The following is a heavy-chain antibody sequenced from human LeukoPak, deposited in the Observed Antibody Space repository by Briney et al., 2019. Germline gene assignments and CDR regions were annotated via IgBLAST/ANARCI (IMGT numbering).Heavy chain of an antibody. D-gene: IGHD3-10*01. Sequence: ASVKVSCKASGYTFTSYDINWVRQAPGQGLEWMGWINPNSGGTRSAQKFQGRVTMTRDTSISTAYMELSSLRYDDTAVYYCASNILVRDIINWFDPWGQGTQVTVSS. J-gene: IGHJ5*02. CDR1: GYTFTSYD. V-gene: IGHV1-2*02. CDR2: INPNSGGT. CDR3: ASNILVRDIINWFDP.